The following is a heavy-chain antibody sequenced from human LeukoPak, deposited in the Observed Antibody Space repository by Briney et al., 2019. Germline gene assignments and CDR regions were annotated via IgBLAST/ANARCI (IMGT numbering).Heavy chain of an antibody. V-gene: IGHV3-49*04. CDR2: IRSKAYGGTT. CDR3: TRGPSSSWYFHYYYYYMDV. CDR1: GFTFGDYA. J-gene: IGHJ6*03. D-gene: IGHD6-13*01. Sequence: GGSLRLSCTVSGFTFGDYAMSWVRQAPGKGLEWVGFIRSKAYGGTTEYAASVKGRFTISRDDSKSIAYLQMNSLKTEDTAVYYCTRGPSSSWYFHYYYYYMDVWGKGTTVTVSS.